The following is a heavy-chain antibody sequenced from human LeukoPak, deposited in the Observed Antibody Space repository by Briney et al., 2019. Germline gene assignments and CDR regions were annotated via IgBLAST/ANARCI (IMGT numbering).Heavy chain of an antibody. CDR2: ISGSDTGT. V-gene: IGHV3-23*01. D-gene: IGHD2-15*01. Sequence: GGSLRLSCAASGFTFSTYAMSWVRQAPGKGLEWVSAISGSDTGTYYADSVRGRFTISRDNSKTMLFLQMNSLRAEDTAVYYCAKAPAGHCSGVICYPLDNWGQGILVSVSS. CDR3: AKAPAGHCSGVICYPLDN. J-gene: IGHJ4*02. CDR1: GFTFSTYA.